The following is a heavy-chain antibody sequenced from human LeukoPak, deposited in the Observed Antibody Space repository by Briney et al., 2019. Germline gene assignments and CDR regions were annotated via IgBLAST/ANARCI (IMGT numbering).Heavy chain of an antibody. J-gene: IGHJ6*02. CDR1: GGSVSSYY. Sequence: SETLSLTCTVSGGSVSSYYWSWIRQPPGKGLEWIGYIYYSGSTNYNPSLKCRVTISVDTSKNQFSLKLSSVTAADTAVYYCARHSMVRGVPEHYGMDVWGQGTTVTVSS. CDR3: ARHSMVRGVPEHYGMDV. V-gene: IGHV4-59*08. CDR2: IYYSGST. D-gene: IGHD3-10*01.